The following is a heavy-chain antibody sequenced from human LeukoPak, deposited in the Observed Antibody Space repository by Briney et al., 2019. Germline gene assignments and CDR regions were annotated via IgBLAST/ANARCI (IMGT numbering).Heavy chain of an antibody. CDR2: INSDGSST. CDR1: GFTFSSYW. J-gene: IGHJ4*02. CDR3: ARGEVGAAPLDY. D-gene: IGHD1-26*01. V-gene: IGHV3-74*01. Sequence: GGSLRLSCAASGFTFSSYWMHWVRQAPGKGLVWVSRINSDGSSTSYADSVKGRFTISRDNAKSTLYLQMNSLRAEDAAVYYCARGEVGAAPLDYWGQGTLVTVSS.